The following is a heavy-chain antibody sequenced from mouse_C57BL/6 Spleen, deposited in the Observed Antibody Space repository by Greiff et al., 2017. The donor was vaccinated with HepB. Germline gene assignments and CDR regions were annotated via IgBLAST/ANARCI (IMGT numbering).Heavy chain of an antibody. CDR2: IYPGDGDT. V-gene: IGHV1-80*01. D-gene: IGHD3-1*01. Sequence: QVQLQQSGAELVKPGASVKISCKASGYAFSSYWMNWVKQRPGKGLEWIGQIYPGDGDTNYNGKFKGKATLTADKSSSTAYMQLSSLTSEDSAVYFCARGRASCHFDYWGQGTTLTVSS. CDR3: ARGRASCHFDY. CDR1: GYAFSSYW. J-gene: IGHJ2*01.